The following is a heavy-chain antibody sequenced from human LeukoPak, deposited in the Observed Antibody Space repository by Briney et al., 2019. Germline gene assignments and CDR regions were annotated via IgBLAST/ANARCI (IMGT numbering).Heavy chain of an antibody. Sequence: GGSLRLSCAASGFTFSSYVMHWVRQAPGKGLEWVAVIWYDGSNKYYADSVKGRFTISRDNSKNTLYLQMNSLRAEDTAVYYCARDYSSGHFFSWYFDLWGRGTLVTVSS. CDR1: GFTFSSYV. CDR3: ARDYSSGHFFSWYFDL. D-gene: IGHD3-22*01. V-gene: IGHV3-33*01. CDR2: IWYDGSNK. J-gene: IGHJ2*01.